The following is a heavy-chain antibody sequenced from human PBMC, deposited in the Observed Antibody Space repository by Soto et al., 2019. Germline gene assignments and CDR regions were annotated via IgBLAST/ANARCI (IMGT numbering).Heavy chain of an antibody. V-gene: IGHV1-18*01. CDR2: ISAYNGNT. D-gene: IGHD6-19*01. CDR1: GYSFTSYG. J-gene: IGHJ5*02. Sequence: ASVKVSCKASGYSFTSYGISWVRQAPGQGLEWMGWISAYNGNTNYAQKLQGRVTMTTDTSTSTAYMELRSLRSDDTAVYYCARVPGIAVAGNGLFDPWGKGTLVTVSS. CDR3: ARVPGIAVAGNGLFDP.